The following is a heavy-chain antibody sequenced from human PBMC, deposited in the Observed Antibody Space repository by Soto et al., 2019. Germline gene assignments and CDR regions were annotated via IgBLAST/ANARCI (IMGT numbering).Heavy chain of an antibody. CDR1: GGSISSGGYS. D-gene: IGHD3-10*01. CDR3: ARFIRSGWGRVVGREKFDP. V-gene: IGHV4-30-2*01. CDR2: IYHSGST. J-gene: IGHJ5*02. Sequence: QLQLQESGSGLVKPSQTLSLTCAVSGGSISSGGYSWSWIRQPPGKGLEWIGYIYHSGSTYYNPSLKSRVTISVDRSKNQFSLKLGSVTAADTAVYYCARFIRSGWGRVVGREKFDPWGQGTLVTVSS.